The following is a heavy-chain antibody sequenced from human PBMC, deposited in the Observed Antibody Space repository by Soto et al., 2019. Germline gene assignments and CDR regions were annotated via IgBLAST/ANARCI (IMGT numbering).Heavy chain of an antibody. V-gene: IGHV2-70*11. Sequence: SGPTLVNPTQTLTLTCTFSGFSLSTSGMCVSWIRQPPGKALEWLARIDWDDDKYYSTSLKTRLTISKDTSKNQGVLTMTNMDPVDTATYYCAPTLWSGEGSSNYYYYMDVWGKGTTVTVS. CDR2: IDWDDDK. J-gene: IGHJ6*03. CDR3: APTLWSGEGSSNYYYYMDV. CDR1: GFSLSTSGMC. D-gene: IGHD3-3*01.